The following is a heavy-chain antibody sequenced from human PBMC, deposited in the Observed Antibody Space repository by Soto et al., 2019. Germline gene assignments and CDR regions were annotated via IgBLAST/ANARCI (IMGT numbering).Heavy chain of an antibody. D-gene: IGHD5-12*01. CDR3: ARDRGYNGGNVLDY. Sequence: TCSVSAGTIRGSCWTRVWTPAGKGPEWIGRIYSSGNTKYNPSLQSRVTMSLDTSNNQFSVRLTSVTAGDTAVYYCARDRGYNGGNVLDYWGQGTLVPGSS. CDR2: IYSSGNT. CDR1: AGTIRGSC. V-gene: IGHV4-4*07. J-gene: IGHJ4*02.